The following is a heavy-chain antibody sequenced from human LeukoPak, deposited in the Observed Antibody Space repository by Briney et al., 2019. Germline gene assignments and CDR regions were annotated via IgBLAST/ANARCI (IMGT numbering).Heavy chain of an antibody. CDR3: ATFYHDNTGYYFFIDY. CDR2: KNHDGSDK. CDR1: GFTFNNHL. D-gene: IGHD3-22*01. V-gene: IGHV3-7*01. Sequence: GSLRLPCSGPGFTFNNHLIKWVRQASGEGLEWVANKNHDGSDKNYVDSVKGRFTISRDNAKNSVFLQMSSLRAEDTAVYHCATFYHDNTGYYFFIDYWGQGTLVTVSS. J-gene: IGHJ4*02.